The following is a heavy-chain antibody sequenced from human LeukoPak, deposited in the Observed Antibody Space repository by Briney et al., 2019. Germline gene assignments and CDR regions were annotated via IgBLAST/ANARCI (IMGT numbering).Heavy chain of an antibody. V-gene: IGHV4-39*01. CDR1: GGSISSSNYY. Sequence: PSETLSLTCTVSGGSISSSNYYWGWIRQPPGKGLEWIGSIYYSGSTYYNPSLKSRVTISVDTSKNQFSLKLSSVTAADTAVYYCARGTRDGYNYARVFPDYWGRGTLVTVSS. CDR3: ARGTRDGYNYARVFPDY. CDR2: IYYSGST. D-gene: IGHD5-24*01. J-gene: IGHJ4*02.